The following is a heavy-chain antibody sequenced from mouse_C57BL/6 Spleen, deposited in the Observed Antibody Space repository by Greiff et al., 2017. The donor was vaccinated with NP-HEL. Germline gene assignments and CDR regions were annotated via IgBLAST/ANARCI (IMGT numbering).Heavy chain of an antibody. CDR3: ARSGGTGNY. V-gene: IGHV1-64*01. CDR1: GYTFTGYW. CDR2: IHPNSGST. D-gene: IGHD4-1*01. Sequence: QVQLQQSGAELMKPGASVKLSCKATGYTFTGYWIEWVKQRPGQGLEWIGMIHPNSGSTNYNEKFKSKATLTVDKSSSTAYMQLSSLTSEDSAVYYCARSGGTGNYWGQGTTLTVSS. J-gene: IGHJ2*01.